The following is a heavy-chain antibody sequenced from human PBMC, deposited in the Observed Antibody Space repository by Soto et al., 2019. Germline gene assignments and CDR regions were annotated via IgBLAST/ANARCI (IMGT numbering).Heavy chain of an antibody. CDR3: AKAFPTMAALLVAALDF. J-gene: IGHJ4*02. Sequence: HPGGSLRLSCAASGFAFSSYAMTWVRQAPGKGLEWVSAISGSGDSTYYADSVKGRFTISRDNSKNTLYLQMNSLRAEDTAVYYCAKAFPTMAALLVAALDFWGQGTLVTLSS. CDR2: ISGSGDST. D-gene: IGHD2-15*01. CDR1: GFAFSSYA. V-gene: IGHV3-23*01.